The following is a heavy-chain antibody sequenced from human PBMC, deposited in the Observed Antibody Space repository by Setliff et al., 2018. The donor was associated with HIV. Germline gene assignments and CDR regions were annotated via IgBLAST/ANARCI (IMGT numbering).Heavy chain of an antibody. Sequence: SETLSLTCTVSGASISSHYWSWIRQSPGRELEWIGYIYSTGSTNYNPSLKSRVTISVDTSKNQFSLTLTSVTATDTAVYYCARHTVFVRYFDHWGQGMLVTVSS. J-gene: IGHJ4*02. D-gene: IGHD3-16*01. CDR1: GASISSHY. CDR2: IYSTGST. CDR3: ARHTVFVRYFDH. V-gene: IGHV4-59*08.